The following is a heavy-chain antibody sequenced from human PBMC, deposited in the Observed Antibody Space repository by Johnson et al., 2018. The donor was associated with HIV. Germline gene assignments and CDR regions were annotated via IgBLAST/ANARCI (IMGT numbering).Heavy chain of an antibody. V-gene: IGHV3-30*03. CDR3: ARDRYYDSSGSHAFDI. J-gene: IGHJ3*02. D-gene: IGHD3-22*01. Sequence: QVQLVESGGGLVQPGGSLRLSCAASGFTFSSYGMHWVRQAPGKGLEWVAVISYDGSNKYYADSVKGRLTLSRDNSKNTLYLQMNSLRAEDTAVYYCARDRYYDSSGSHAFDIWGQGTMVTVSS. CDR2: ISYDGSNK. CDR1: GFTFSSYG.